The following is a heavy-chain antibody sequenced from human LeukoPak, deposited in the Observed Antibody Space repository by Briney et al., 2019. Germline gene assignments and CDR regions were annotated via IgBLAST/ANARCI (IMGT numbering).Heavy chain of an antibody. J-gene: IGHJ6*03. Sequence: ASVTVSCKASGYTFTNYAMNWVRQAPGQGLEWMGWINTNTGNPTYAQGFTGRFVFSLDTSVSTAYLQISSLKAEDTAVYYCASLSPGGFLEWLSSTYYYYMDVWGKGTTVTVSS. V-gene: IGHV7-4-1*02. CDR2: INTNTGNP. D-gene: IGHD3-3*01. CDR1: GYTFTNYA. CDR3: ASLSPGGFLEWLSSTYYYYMDV.